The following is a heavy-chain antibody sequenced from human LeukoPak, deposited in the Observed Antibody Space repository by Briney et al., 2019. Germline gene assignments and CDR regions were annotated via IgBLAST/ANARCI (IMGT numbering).Heavy chain of an antibody. Sequence: SGGSLRLSCAGSVFTFSSYAMSWVSQAPGKGLEWVSAISGSGGSTYYADSVKGRFTISRDNSKNTLYLQMNSLRAEDTAVYYCAKPTGPMIVVVIRGPFDYWGQGTLVTVSS. D-gene: IGHD3-22*01. CDR2: ISGSGGST. CDR1: VFTFSSYA. CDR3: AKPTGPMIVVVIRGPFDY. J-gene: IGHJ4*02. V-gene: IGHV3-23*01.